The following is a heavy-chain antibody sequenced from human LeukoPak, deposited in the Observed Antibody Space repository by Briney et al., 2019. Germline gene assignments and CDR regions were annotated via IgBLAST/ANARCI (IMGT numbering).Heavy chain of an antibody. Sequence: GGSLRLSCAASGFTFSSYSMNWVRQAPGKGLEWVSHISSSSSTIYYGDSVKGRFTITRDNAKSSLYLQMNSLRADDTAVYYCARDPWGAAAFDIWGQGTMVTVSS. V-gene: IGHV3-48*04. CDR3: ARDPWGAAAFDI. J-gene: IGHJ3*02. D-gene: IGHD3-16*01. CDR1: GFTFSSYS. CDR2: ISSSSSTI.